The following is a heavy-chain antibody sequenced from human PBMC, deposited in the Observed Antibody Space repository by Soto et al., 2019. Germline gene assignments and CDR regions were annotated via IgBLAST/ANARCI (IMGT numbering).Heavy chain of an antibody. CDR3: ASSIDS. Sequence: SETLSLTCTVSGGSISSYYWSWIRQPPGKGLEWIGYIYYSGSAYYNPSLKSRVTISVDTSKNQFSLKLSSVTAADTALYYCASSIDSWGQGTLVTVSS. CDR1: GGSISSYY. J-gene: IGHJ5*01. V-gene: IGHV4-59*12. D-gene: IGHD3-3*02. CDR2: IYYSGSA.